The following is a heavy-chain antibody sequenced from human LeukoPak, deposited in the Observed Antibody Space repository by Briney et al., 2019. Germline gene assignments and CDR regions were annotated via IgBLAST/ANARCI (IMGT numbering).Heavy chain of an antibody. CDR3: AREGYDSSGYYYPFDY. V-gene: IGHV4-59*01. CDR2: IYYSGST. J-gene: IGHJ4*02. CDR1: GGSISSYY. D-gene: IGHD3-22*01. Sequence: SETLSLTCTVSGGSISSYYWSWIRQPPGKGLEWIGYIYYSGSTNYNPSLKSRVTISVDTSKNQFSLKLSSVTAADTAVYYCAREGYDSSGYYYPFDYWGQGTLVTVFS.